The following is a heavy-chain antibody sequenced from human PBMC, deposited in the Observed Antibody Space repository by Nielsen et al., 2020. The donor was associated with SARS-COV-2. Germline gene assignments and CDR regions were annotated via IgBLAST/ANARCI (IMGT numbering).Heavy chain of an antibody. CDR3: ARDDDNWGSLAY. CDR2: INDSGSS. CDR1: GGSLSGYY. Sequence: SETLSLTCAVDGGSLSGYYWSWIRQIPGKGLEWLAEINDSGSSNYNPPLKSRLTISVDTSKNQMSLRVRSVTAADTAVYYCARDDDNWGSLAYWGQGTLVTVSS. J-gene: IGHJ4*02. D-gene: IGHD7-27*01. V-gene: IGHV4-34*01.